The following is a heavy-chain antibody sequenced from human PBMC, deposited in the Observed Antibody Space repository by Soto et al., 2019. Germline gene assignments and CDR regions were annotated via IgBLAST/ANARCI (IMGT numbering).Heavy chain of an antibody. D-gene: IGHD3-16*01. CDR2: IYWDDDK. J-gene: IGHJ4*02. CDR3: AHSLFGDYVY. V-gene: IGHV2-5*02. Sequence: QITLKESGPTLVKPTQTLTLTCTLSGSSLTNSGVGVGWVRQPPGKALEWLALIYWDDDKYYSSSLKSRLTITRDTSKNQVVLSMTNVDPVDTATYYSAHSLFGDYVYWGQGTLVAVSS. CDR1: GSSLTNSGVG.